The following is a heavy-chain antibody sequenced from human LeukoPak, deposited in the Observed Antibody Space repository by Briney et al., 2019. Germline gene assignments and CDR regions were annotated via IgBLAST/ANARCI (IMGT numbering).Heavy chain of an antibody. CDR1: GGSISSYY. CDR3: ARAPGDS. J-gene: IGHJ4*02. Sequence: SETLSLTCTVSGGSISSYYWSWIRQPPGKGLEWIGYIYYSGSTYYNPSLKSRVTISVDTSKNQFSLNLNSVTAADTAVYYCARAPGDSWGQGTLVTVSS. V-gene: IGHV4-59*06. CDR2: IYYSGST.